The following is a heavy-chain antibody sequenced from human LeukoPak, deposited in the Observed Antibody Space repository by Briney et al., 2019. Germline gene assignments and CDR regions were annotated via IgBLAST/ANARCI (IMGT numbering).Heavy chain of an antibody. Sequence: GGSLRLSFAAAGLTFSSYAMSWVAQAPGKGLEGVSVFIVGGGSTYYADSVKGRFTISRDNSKNTLYLQMNSLRAEDTAVYYCAKGYYYDSSGYYTGVAFDYWGQGTLVTVSS. CDR2: FIVGGGST. D-gene: IGHD3-22*01. V-gene: IGHV3-23*01. J-gene: IGHJ4*02. CDR1: GLTFSSYA. CDR3: AKGYYYDSSGYYTGVAFDY.